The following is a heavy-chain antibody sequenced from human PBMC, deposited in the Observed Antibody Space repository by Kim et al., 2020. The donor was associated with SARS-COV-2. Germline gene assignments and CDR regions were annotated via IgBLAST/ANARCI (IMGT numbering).Heavy chain of an antibody. Sequence: GGSLRLSCAASGFTFSDYYMSWIRQAPGKGLEWVSYISSSGSTIYYADSVKGRFTISRDNAKNSLYLQMNSLRAEDTAVYYCAREVTVTTPYYYYYYGMDVWGQGTTVTVSS. CDR1: GFTFSDYY. CDR2: ISSSGSTI. D-gene: IGHD4-17*01. V-gene: IGHV3-11*01. J-gene: IGHJ6*02. CDR3: AREVTVTTPYYYYYYGMDV.